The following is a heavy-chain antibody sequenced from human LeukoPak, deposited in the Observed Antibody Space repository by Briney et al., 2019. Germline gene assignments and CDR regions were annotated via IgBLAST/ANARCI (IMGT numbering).Heavy chain of an antibody. Sequence: SETLSLTCTVSGGSISSYYWSWIRQPPGKGLEWIGYIYYSGSTNYNPSLKSRVTISVDTSKNQFSLKLSSVTAADTAAYYCARDHVWSSASYFDYWGQGILVTVSS. CDR3: ARDHVWSSASYFDY. CDR1: GGSISSYY. D-gene: IGHD2-2*01. V-gene: IGHV4-59*12. CDR2: IYYSGST. J-gene: IGHJ4*02.